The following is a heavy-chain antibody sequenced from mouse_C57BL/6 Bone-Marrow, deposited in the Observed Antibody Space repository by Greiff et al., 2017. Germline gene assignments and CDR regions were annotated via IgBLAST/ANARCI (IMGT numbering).Heavy chain of an antibody. V-gene: IGHV10-1*01. CDR3: VRDPAWFAY. Sequence: DVKLVESGGGLVQPKGSLKLSCAASGFSFNTYAMNWVRQAPGKGLEWVARIRSKSNNYATYYADSVKDRFTISRDDSESMLYLQMNNLKTEDTAMYYCVRDPAWFAYWGQGTLVTVSA. CDR1: GFSFNTYA. CDR2: IRSKSNNYAT. J-gene: IGHJ3*01.